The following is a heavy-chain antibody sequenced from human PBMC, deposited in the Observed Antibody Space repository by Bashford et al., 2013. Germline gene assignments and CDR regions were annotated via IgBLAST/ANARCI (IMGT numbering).Heavy chain of an antibody. CDR3: ARDDQYYDSNGYRIDAFDI. CDR1: GASVSSHY. CDR2: IYNSGTT. D-gene: IGHD3-22*01. Sequence: SETLSLTCTVSGASVSSHYWSLIRQPPGKGLEWIGHIYNSGTTNYNPSLKSRVTISIDTSKNQFSLKLTSVTAADTAVYYCARDDQYYDSNGYRIDAFDIWGPGTMVTVSS. J-gene: IGHJ3*02. V-gene: IGHV4-59*02.